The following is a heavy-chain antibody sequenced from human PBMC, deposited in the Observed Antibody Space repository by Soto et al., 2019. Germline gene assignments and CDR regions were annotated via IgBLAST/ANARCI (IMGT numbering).Heavy chain of an antibody. V-gene: IGHV3-33*01. Sequence: PGGYLRLSCAASGFTFSSYGMHWVRQAPGKGLEWVAVIWYDGSNKYYVDSVKGRFTISRDNSKNTLYLQMNSLRAEDTAVYYCARDGDTAMVSWGQGTLVTVSS. CDR1: GFTFSSYG. CDR3: ARDGDTAMVS. CDR2: IWYDGSNK. J-gene: IGHJ4*02. D-gene: IGHD5-18*01.